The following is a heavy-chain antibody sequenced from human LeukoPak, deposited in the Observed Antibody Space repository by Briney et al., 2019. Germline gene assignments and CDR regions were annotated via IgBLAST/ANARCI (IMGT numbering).Heavy chain of an antibody. CDR2: IYYSGST. V-gene: IGHV4-39*07. Sequence: ASETLSLTCTVSGGSISSSSYYWGWIRQPPGKGLEWIGSIYYSGSTYYNPSLKSRVTISVDTSKNQFSLRLTSVTAADTAVYYCAKVTVTKTLDYWGQGTLVTVSS. D-gene: IGHD4-17*01. CDR1: GGSISSSSYY. J-gene: IGHJ4*02. CDR3: AKVTVTKTLDY.